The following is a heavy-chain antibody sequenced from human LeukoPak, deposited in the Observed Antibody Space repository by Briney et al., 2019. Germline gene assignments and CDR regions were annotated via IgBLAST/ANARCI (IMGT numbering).Heavy chain of an antibody. V-gene: IGHV4-39*01. J-gene: IGHJ4*02. CDR2: IYYSGST. CDR1: GGSISSSSYY. Sequence: SETLSLTCTVSGGSISSSSYYWGWIRQPPGKGLEWIGSIYYSGSTYYNPSLKSRVTISVDTSKNQFSLKLSSVTAADTAVYYCASTYYYDSSGYHFDYWGRGTLVTVSS. CDR3: ASTYYYDSSGYHFDY. D-gene: IGHD3-22*01.